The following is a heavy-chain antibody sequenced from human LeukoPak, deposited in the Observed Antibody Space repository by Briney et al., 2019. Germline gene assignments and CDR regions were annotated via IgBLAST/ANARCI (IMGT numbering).Heavy chain of an antibody. D-gene: IGHD2-21*01. Sequence: ASVKVSCKASGYTFTSYDINWVRQATGQGLEWMGWMNPNNGNTNFAQKLQGRVTMTTDSSTGTAYMELRSLRSDDTAVYYCARIAYCGGDCYTTYFDYWGQGTLVTVSS. CDR2: MNPNNGNT. CDR3: ARIAYCGGDCYTTYFDY. V-gene: IGHV1-18*01. J-gene: IGHJ4*02. CDR1: GYTFTSYD.